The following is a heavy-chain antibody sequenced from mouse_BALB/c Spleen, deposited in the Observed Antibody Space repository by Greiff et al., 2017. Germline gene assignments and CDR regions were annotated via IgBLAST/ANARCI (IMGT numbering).Heavy chain of an antibody. V-gene: IGHV5-15*02. D-gene: IGHD2-1*01. CDR1: GFTFSDYG. CDR3: ARVYGNYLDY. J-gene: IGHJ2*01. CDR2: ISNLAYSI. Sequence: EVKLVESGGGLVQPGGSRKLSCAASGFTFSDYGMAWVRQAPGKGPEWVAFISNLAYSIYYADTVTGRFTISRENAKNTLYLEMSSLRSEDTAMYYCARVYGNYLDYWGQGTTLTVSS.